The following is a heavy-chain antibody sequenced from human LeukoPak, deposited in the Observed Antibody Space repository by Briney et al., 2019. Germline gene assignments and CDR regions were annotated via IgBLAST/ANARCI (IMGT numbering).Heavy chain of an antibody. CDR1: GFTFSNYG. Sequence: GGSLRLSCAASGFTFSNYGMNWVRQAPGKGLEWVSGIRANGITTYYADSVKGRFTISRDNSRNMVYLQMNSLRAEDTAVYYCAKESLRVVPSATFNYWGQGTLVTVSS. CDR3: AKESLRVVPSATFNY. CDR2: IRANGITT. J-gene: IGHJ4*02. D-gene: IGHD2-2*01. V-gene: IGHV3-23*01.